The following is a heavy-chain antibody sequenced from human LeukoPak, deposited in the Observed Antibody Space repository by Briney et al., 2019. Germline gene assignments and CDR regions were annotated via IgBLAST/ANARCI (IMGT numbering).Heavy chain of an antibody. CDR3: ARDMSVVAAPDY. CDR1: GGTFSSYA. J-gene: IGHJ4*02. CDR2: IIPIFGTA. V-gene: IGHV1-69*01. D-gene: IGHD2-15*01. Sequence: VASVKVSCKASGGTFSSYAISWVRQAPGQGLEWMGGIIPIFGTANYAQKFQGRVTITADESTSTAYMELSSLRSEDTAVYYCARDMSVVAAPDYWGQGTLVTVSS.